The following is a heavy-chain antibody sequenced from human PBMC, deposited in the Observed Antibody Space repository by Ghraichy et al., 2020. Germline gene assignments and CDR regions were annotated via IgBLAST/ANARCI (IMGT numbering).Heavy chain of an antibody. Sequence: SETLSLTCTVSGGSISSYYWSWIRQPAGKGLEWIGRINPSGSTNYNPSLRSRVTMSVDTSTNQFSLRLTSVTAADTAVYYCARGIVGATPYFAYWGQGTLVTVSS. D-gene: IGHD1-26*01. CDR3: ARGIVGATPYFAY. J-gene: IGHJ4*02. CDR1: GGSISSYY. V-gene: IGHV4-4*07. CDR2: INPSGST.